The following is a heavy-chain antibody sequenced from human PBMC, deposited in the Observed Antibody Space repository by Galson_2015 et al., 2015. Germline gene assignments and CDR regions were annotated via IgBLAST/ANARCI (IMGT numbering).Heavy chain of an antibody. CDR2: VYDSGDT. CDR3: ARGFGRYYYYMDV. J-gene: IGHJ6*03. CDR1: GGSISTYY. V-gene: IGHV4-59*13. D-gene: IGHD3-16*01. Sequence: SETLSLTCTVSGGSISTYYWTWIRQPPGKGLEWIGYVYDSGDTNYNPSLKSRLTISGDTSKNQFSLKLSSVTAADTAVYYCARGFGRYYYYMDVWGEGTTVTVSS.